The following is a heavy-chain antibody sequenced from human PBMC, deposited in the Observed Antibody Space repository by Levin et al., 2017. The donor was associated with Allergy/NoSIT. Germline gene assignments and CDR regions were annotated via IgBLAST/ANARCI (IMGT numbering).Heavy chain of an antibody. CDR2: LWSTGRNK. V-gene: IGHV3-33*01. Sequence: AVLWSTGRNKYYADSVKGRFTFSRDNSKNTLSLQMDSLRAEDTAVYYCAREIGPFNAFDIWGQGTMVTVSS. J-gene: IGHJ3*02. CDR3: AREIGPFNAFDI. D-gene: IGHD3-10*01.